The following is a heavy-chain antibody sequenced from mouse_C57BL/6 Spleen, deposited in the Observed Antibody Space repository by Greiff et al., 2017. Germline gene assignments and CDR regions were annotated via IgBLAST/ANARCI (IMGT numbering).Heavy chain of an antibody. J-gene: IGHJ1*03. Sequence: EVQLVESGGGLVKPGGSLKLSCAASGFTFSDYGMHWVRQAPEKGLEWVAYISSGSSTIYYADTVKGRFTISRDNAKNTLFLQMTSLRSEDTAMYYCARRRDYYGSSYWYFDVWGTGTTVTVSS. V-gene: IGHV5-17*01. CDR1: GFTFSDYG. CDR3: ARRRDYYGSSYWYFDV. CDR2: ISSGSSTI. D-gene: IGHD1-1*01.